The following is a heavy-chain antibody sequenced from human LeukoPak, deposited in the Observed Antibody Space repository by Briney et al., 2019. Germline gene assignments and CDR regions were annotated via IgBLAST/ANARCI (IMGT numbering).Heavy chain of an antibody. CDR1: GFTFSSYA. J-gene: IGHJ5*02. D-gene: IGHD1-26*01. CDR2: ISGSGGST. Sequence: GGSLRLSCAASGFTFSSYAMSWVRQAPGKGLEWVSAISGSGGSTYYADSVKGRFTISRDNSKNTLYLQMNSLRAEDTAVYYCAKFWLSSRRGGALWEQTTDWFDPWGQGTLVTVSS. V-gene: IGHV3-23*01. CDR3: AKFWLSSRRGGALWEQTTDWFDP.